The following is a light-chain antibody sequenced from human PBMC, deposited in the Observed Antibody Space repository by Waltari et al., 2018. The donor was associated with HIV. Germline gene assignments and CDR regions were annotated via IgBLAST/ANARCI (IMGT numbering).Light chain of an antibody. V-gene: IGKV3-15*01. CDR3: QQYNKWPPIT. CDR1: QSISSN. CDR2: GAS. J-gene: IGKJ5*01. Sequence: EIVLTQSPVTLSVSPGEGATLSCRASQSISSNLAWYQQKPGQAPRLVIYGASTRATGVPARFSGSGSGTEFTLTISSLQSEDSAVYYCQQYNKWPPITFGQGTRLEIK.